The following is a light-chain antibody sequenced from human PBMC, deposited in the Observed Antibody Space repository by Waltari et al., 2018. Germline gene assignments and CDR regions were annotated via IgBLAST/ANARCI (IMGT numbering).Light chain of an antibody. CDR1: RPAAERSHP. Sequence: SALTQPPSASGSPGQSITIPCPAIRPAAERSHPVSRYQQHPGNAPKLSIYEVTKPPSGVPERFSGSKSDNTASLAVSGLQAEDEADYYCSSYAGGSSLMFGGGTKLTVL. J-gene: IGLJ3*02. CDR2: EVT. V-gene: IGLV2-8*01. CDR3: SSYAGGSSLM.